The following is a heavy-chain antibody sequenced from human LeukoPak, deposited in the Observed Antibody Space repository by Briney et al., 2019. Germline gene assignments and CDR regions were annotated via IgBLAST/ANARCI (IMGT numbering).Heavy chain of an antibody. CDR2: TSSSGSPI. CDR3: ARVDCSSTSCYEFDY. J-gene: IGHJ4*02. D-gene: IGHD2-2*01. Sequence: PGGSLRLSGAASGFTFTDYYMSWIRQAPGKGLDWVSYTSSSGSPIYYAGSVKGRFAISRDNAKNSLSLQMNSLRAEDTAVYYCARVDCSSTSCYEFDYWGQGTLVIVSS. CDR1: GFTFTDYY. V-gene: IGHV3-11*04.